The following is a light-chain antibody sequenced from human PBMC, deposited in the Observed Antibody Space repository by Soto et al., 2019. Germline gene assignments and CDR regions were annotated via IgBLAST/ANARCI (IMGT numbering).Light chain of an antibody. CDR1: QRVSSSY. CDR3: QQYAGPPTT. Sequence: PVARVTLSCWASQRVSSSYLTWYQQKPGQAPKLLIYGASTWATSIPARFSGSGSGTEFTLTITRLEPEDFAVYFCQQYAGPPTTFGQGTRLEIK. J-gene: IGKJ5*01. V-gene: IGKV3-20*01. CDR2: GAS.